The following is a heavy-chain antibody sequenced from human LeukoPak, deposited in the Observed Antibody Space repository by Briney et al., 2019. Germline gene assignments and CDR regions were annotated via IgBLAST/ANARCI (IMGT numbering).Heavy chain of an antibody. V-gene: IGHV3-9*01. CDR2: ISWNSGTI. CDR1: GFTFDNYA. CDR3: ARAYKDRSLAGKKEFFQH. Sequence: GGSLRLSCAASGFTFDNYAMNWVRQVPGKGLEWIALISWNSGTIGYADSVKGRFTISRDNANNFLYLQMNSLRAEDTALYYCARAYKDRSLAGKKEFFQHWGQGTLVTVSS. J-gene: IGHJ1*01. D-gene: IGHD6-19*01.